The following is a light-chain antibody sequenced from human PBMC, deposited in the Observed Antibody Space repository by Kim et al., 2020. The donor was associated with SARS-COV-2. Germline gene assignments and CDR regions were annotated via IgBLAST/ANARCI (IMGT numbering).Light chain of an antibody. CDR2: LNSDGSH. CDR1: SGHSSYA. Sequence: QPVLTQSPSASASLGASVKLTCTLSSGHSSYAIAWHQQQPEKGPRYLMKLNSDGSHSNGDGIPDRFSGSSSGAERYLTISSLQSEDEADYYCQTWGTGPFVFGTGTKVTVL. CDR3: QTWGTGPFV. V-gene: IGLV4-69*01. J-gene: IGLJ1*01.